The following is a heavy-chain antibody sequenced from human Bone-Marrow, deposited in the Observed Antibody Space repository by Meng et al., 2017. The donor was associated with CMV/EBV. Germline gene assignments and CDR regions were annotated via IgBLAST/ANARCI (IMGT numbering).Heavy chain of an antibody. J-gene: IGHJ5*02. Sequence: SETLSLTCAVYGGSFSDYYWSWIRQSPGKGLEWIGQIDHGGSSKYNPSLKSRVTISVDTSKNQFSLRLNSVTAADTAVYYCARSRYTSSPWCDRWGQGNLVNVDS. CDR2: IDHGGSS. D-gene: IGHD6-6*01. CDR1: GGSFSDYY. V-gene: IGHV4-34*01. CDR3: ARSRYTSSPWCDR.